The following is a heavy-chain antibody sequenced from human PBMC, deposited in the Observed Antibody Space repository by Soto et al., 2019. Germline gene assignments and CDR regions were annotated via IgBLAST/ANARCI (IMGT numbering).Heavy chain of an antibody. CDR3: ARERGESPIGDSSGGDVFDF. J-gene: IGHJ3*01. CDR2: IIPIFGTA. V-gene: IGHV1-69*13. D-gene: IGHD3-22*01. Sequence: VASVKVSCKASGGTISSYAISWVRQAPGQGLEWMGGIIPIFGTANYAQKFQGRVTITADESTSTAYMELSSLRSEDTAVYYWARERGESPIGDSSGGDVFDFWGQGTMVTVSS. CDR1: GGTISSYA.